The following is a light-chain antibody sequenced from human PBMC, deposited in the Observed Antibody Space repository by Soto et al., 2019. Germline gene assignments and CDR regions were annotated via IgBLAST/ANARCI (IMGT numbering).Light chain of an antibody. CDR2: DAS. V-gene: IGKV3-11*01. CDR3: QQRSNWPLT. CDR1: QRVSSY. Sequence: EIVLTQSPATLSLSPGERATLSCRASQRVSSYLAWYQQKPGQAPRLLIYDASNRATGIPARFSGSGSGTDFTLTISSLEPKVFAVYYCQQRSNWPLTFGVGTKVEIK. J-gene: IGKJ4*01.